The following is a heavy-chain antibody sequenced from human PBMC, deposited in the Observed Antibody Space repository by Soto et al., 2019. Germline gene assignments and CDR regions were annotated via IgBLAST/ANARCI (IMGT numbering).Heavy chain of an antibody. D-gene: IGHD3-16*01. CDR3: ARLGGNKRGANNWFDP. CDR1: GGSISSSSYY. V-gene: IGHV4-39*01. CDR2: IYYSGST. Sequence: SETLSLTCTVSGGSISSSSYYWGWIRQPPGKGLEWIGSIYYSGSTYYNPSLKSRVTISGDTSKNQFSLKLSSVTAADTAVYDCARLGGNKRGANNWFDPWGQGTLVTVS. J-gene: IGHJ5*02.